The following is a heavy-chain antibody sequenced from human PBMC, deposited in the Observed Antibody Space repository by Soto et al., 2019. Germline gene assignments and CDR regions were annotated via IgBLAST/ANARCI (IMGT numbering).Heavy chain of an antibody. J-gene: IGHJ4*02. CDR3: ARRAYSSSWYYFDY. CDR2: IYPGDSDT. D-gene: IGHD6-13*01. Sequence: GESLKISCKGSGYSFTSYWIGWVRQMPGKGLEGMGIIYPGDSDTRYSPSFQGQVTISADKSISTAYLQLSSLKASDTAMYYCARRAYSSSWYYFDYWGQGTLVTVSS. V-gene: IGHV5-51*01. CDR1: GYSFTSYW.